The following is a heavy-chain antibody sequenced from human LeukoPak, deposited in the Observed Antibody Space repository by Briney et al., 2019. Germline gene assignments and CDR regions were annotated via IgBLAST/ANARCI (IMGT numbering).Heavy chain of an antibody. Sequence: GASVKVSCKASGYTFTSYYMHWVRQAPGQGLEWMGIINPSGGATTYAQKFQGRVTMTRDMSTSTVYMELSSLRPEDTAVYYCARLEPSLRGSTFDYWGQGTLVTVSS. CDR2: INPSGGAT. CDR1: GYTFTSYY. D-gene: IGHD5/OR15-5a*01. J-gene: IGHJ4*02. CDR3: ARLEPSLRGSTFDY. V-gene: IGHV1-46*01.